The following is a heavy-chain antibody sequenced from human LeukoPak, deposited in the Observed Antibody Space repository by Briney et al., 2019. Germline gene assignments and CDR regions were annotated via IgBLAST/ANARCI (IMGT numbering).Heavy chain of an antibody. J-gene: IGHJ4*02. CDR2: IKQDGSGK. D-gene: IGHD1-14*01. CDR1: GFTFSSYW. V-gene: IGHV3-7*01. Sequence: PGGSLRLSCAASGFTFSSYWMSWVRQAPGKGLEWVANIKQDGSGKYYVDSVKGRFTISRDNAKNSLYLQMNSLRAEDTAVYYCARVIWPGLFDYWGQGTLVTVSS. CDR3: ARVIWPGLFDY.